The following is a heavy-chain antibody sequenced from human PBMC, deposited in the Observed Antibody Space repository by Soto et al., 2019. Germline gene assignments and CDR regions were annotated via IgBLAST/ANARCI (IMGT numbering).Heavy chain of an antibody. CDR3: ASERSAQYFDF. V-gene: IGHV1-69*06. CDR2: IIPTFGTP. J-gene: IGHJ4*02. D-gene: IGHD1-26*01. Sequence: QVQLVQSGTVVQRRGSSVKVSCQASGGTFSSHGMAWVRQAPGQGLEWMGGIIPTFGTPTYAPKFQGRVTITAHKSTNTAYLELSSLRSEDTGVHYCASERSAQYFDFWGQGTLITDSS. CDR1: GGTFSSHG.